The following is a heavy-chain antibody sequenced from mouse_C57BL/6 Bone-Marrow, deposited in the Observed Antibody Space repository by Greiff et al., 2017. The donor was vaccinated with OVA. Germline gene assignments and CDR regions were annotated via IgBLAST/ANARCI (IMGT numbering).Heavy chain of an antibody. Sequence: ESGPGLVKPSQSLSLTCSVTGYSITSGYYWNWIRQFPGNKLEWMGYISYDGSNNYNPSLKNRISITRDTSKNQFFLKLNSVTTEDTATYYCARGALYGSSYYFDYWGQGTTLTVSS. CDR2: ISYDGSN. V-gene: IGHV3-6*01. J-gene: IGHJ2*01. D-gene: IGHD1-1*01. CDR1: GYSITSGYY. CDR3: ARGALYGSSYYFDY.